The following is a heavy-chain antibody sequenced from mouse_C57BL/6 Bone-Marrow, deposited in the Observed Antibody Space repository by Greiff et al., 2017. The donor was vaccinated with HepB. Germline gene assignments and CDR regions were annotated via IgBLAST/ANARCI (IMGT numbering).Heavy chain of an antibody. Sequence: VQLQESGAELVRPGTSVKVSCKASGYAFTNYLIVWVKQRPGQGLEWIGVINPGSGGTNYNEKFKGKATLTADKSSSTAYMQLSSLTSEDSAVYFCARFYYYGSSYWYFDVWGTGTTVTVSS. D-gene: IGHD1-1*01. CDR3: ARFYYYGSSYWYFDV. CDR2: INPGSGGT. J-gene: IGHJ1*03. CDR1: GYAFTNYL. V-gene: IGHV1-54*01.